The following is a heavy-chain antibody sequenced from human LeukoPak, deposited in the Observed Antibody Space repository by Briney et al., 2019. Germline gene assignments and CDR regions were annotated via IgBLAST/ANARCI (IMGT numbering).Heavy chain of an antibody. V-gene: IGHV3-23*01. Sequence: GGSLRLSCAASGFTFASYAMSWVRQAPGKGLQWVSAISDGGGSTYYADSVKGRFTISRDSPKNTLYLQMSGLRAEDTALYYCAREYTSGWYVVDYWGQGTLVTVSS. CDR3: AREYTSGWYVVDY. CDR2: ISDGGGST. D-gene: IGHD6-19*01. J-gene: IGHJ4*02. CDR1: GFTFASYA.